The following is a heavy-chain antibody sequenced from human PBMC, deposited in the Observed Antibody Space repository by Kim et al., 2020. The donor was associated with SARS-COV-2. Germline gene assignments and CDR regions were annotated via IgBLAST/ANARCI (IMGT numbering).Heavy chain of an antibody. D-gene: IGHD3-10*01. Sequence: SETLSLTCTVSGGSISSSSYYWGWIRQPPGKGLEWIGSIYYSGSTYYNPSLKSRVTISVDTSKNQFSLKLSSVTAADTAVYYCAASGSYYKRGYYYYGMDVWGQGTTVTVSS. CDR2: IYYSGST. J-gene: IGHJ6*02. CDR1: GGSISSSSYY. CDR3: AASGSYYKRGYYYYGMDV. V-gene: IGHV4-39*01.